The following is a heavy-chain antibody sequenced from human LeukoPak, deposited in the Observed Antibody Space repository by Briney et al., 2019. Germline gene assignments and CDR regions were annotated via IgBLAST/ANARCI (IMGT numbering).Heavy chain of an antibody. D-gene: IGHD3-16*01. Sequence: PGGSLRLSCAASGFTVSSNYMSWVRQAPGKGLEWVGRITRKVDGGTTDFAAPVKGRFSISRDDSEKTVYLQMNSLKTEDTAMYFCTTDWGGRIPKSGLAFDLWGRGTMVIVSS. CDR1: GFTVSSNY. CDR2: ITRKVDGGTT. CDR3: TTDWGGRIPKSGLAFDL. V-gene: IGHV3-15*01. J-gene: IGHJ3*01.